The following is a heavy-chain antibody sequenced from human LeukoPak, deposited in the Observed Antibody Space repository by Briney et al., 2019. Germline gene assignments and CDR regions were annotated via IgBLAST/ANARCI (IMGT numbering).Heavy chain of an antibody. V-gene: IGHV4-34*01. CDR1: DGSFGTHY. D-gene: IGHD2-21*02. J-gene: IGHJ3*02. CDR3: APSPRDLHGFDI. CDR2: IDHGGRT. Sequence: SETLSLTCGVYDGSFGTHYWSWIRQPPGKGLEWIGEIDHGGRTNYNPSLKSRVTISIDTSKNQFSLKLGSVTAADTAVYYCAPSPRDLHGFDIWGQGTMVTVSS.